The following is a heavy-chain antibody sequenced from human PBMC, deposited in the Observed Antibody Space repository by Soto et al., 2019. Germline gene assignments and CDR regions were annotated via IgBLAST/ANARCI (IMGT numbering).Heavy chain of an antibody. V-gene: IGHV3-48*01. CDR2: IDSGGTTI. D-gene: IGHD6-19*01. J-gene: IGHJ4*02. CDR3: ARRTSGWYSDY. Sequence: ESGGGLVQPGGSLRLSCAASGFTFSSYSMIWVRQPPGKGLECISYIDSGGTTIYQTDSVNGRFTISRDNGKNSLYLQMNSLRGEDTAVYYCARRTSGWYSDYWGLGTLVTVSS. CDR1: GFTFSSYS.